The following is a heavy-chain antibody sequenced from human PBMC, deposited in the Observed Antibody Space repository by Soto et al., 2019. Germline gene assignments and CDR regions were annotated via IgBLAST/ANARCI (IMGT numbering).Heavy chain of an antibody. V-gene: IGHV5-51*01. CDR1: GYSFTSYW. J-gene: IGHJ4*02. CDR2: IYPGDSDT. Sequence: PGESLKISCKGSGYSFTSYWIGWVRQMPGKGLEWMGIIYPGDSDTRYSPSFQGQVTISADKSISTAYLQWSSLKASDTAMYYCARPHFPTGTTWALLDYWGQGTLVTVSS. D-gene: IGHD1-1*01. CDR3: ARPHFPTGTTWALLDY.